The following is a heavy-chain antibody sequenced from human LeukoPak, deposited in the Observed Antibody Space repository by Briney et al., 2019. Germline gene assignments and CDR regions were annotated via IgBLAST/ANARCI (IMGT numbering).Heavy chain of an antibody. CDR2: IYHSGST. CDR1: GYSISSGYY. CDR3: AGGPGYYDYYYYGMDV. J-gene: IGHJ6*02. Sequence: SETLSLTCTVSGYSISSGYYWGWIRPPPGKGLEWIGSIYHSGSTYYNPSLKSRVTISLDTSKNQFSLKLSFVTAADTAVYYCAGGPGYYDYYYYGMDVWGQGTTVTVSS. V-gene: IGHV4-38-2*02. D-gene: IGHD3-9*01.